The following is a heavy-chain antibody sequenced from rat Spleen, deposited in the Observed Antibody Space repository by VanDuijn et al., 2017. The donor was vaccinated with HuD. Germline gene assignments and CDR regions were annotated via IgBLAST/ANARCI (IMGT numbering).Heavy chain of an antibody. J-gene: IGHJ2*01. CDR1: GFTFNNYW. Sequence: EVQLVESGGGLVQPGRSLKLSCVASGFTFNNYWMTWIRQAPTKGLEWVATISYGDSSGHSSTYYRDSVKGRFTISRDNAKSTLYLQRDSLRSEDTATYYCGRDNNYKAYWGLGVMVTVSS. CDR2: ISYGDSSGHSST. V-gene: IGHV5-29*01. CDR3: GRDNNYKAY. D-gene: IGHD1-10*01.